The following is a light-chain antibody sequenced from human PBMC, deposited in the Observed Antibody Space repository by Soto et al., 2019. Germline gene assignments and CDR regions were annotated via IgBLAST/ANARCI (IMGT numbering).Light chain of an antibody. Sequence: IVLTQSPATLSLSPGERATLSCRAGQNIRTYLAWYQQKSGQAPRLLIHDASNRASGTPARFSGSGSGTDFTLTISSLEPEDSAVYYCQQRYNWLTFGGGTKGDIK. CDR1: QNIRTY. CDR3: QQRYNWLT. J-gene: IGKJ4*01. V-gene: IGKV3-11*01. CDR2: DAS.